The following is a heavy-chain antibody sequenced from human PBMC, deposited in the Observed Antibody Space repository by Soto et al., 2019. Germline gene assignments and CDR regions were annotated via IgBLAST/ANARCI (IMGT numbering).Heavy chain of an antibody. D-gene: IGHD3-3*01. CDR1: GFTFSSYA. V-gene: IGHV3-23*01. CDR3: AKDDSNTIFGVVIIGYFDY. Sequence: EVQLLESGGGLVQPGGSLRLSCAASGFTFSSYAMSWVRQAPGKGLEWVSAISGSGGSTYYADSVKGRFTISRDNSKNTFYLQMNSLRAEDTAVYYCAKDDSNTIFGVVIIGYFDYWGQGTLVTVSS. J-gene: IGHJ4*02. CDR2: ISGSGGST.